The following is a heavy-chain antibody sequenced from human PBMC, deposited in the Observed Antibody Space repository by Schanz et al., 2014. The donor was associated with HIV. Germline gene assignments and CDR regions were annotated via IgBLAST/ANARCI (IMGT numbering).Heavy chain of an antibody. Sequence: QVQLVESGGGGVQPGRFLRLSWGASGFTFRTCGMHWVRPAPGKGLECGAFKWKDGRNKYYADSVKGRFTISRDNSKNTLYLQMNSLRAEDTAVYYCARGGIWEWDQPDFDYWGQGTLVTVSS. CDR1: GFTFRTCG. CDR3: ARGGIWEWDQPDFDY. CDR2: KWKDGRNK. J-gene: IGHJ4*02. V-gene: IGHV3-33*08. D-gene: IGHD2-15*01.